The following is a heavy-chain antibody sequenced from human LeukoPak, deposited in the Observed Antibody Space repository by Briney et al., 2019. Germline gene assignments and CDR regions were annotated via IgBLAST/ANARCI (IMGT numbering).Heavy chain of an antibody. CDR2: IFPRDSDV. D-gene: IGHD3-10*01. V-gene: IGHV5-51*01. J-gene: IGHJ6*02. CDR3: VRSLPGTLLRGYGMDV. CDR1: RYTFTSYW. Sequence: GESLTIPCKTSRYTFTSYWIGWVRQTPGEGLECMGVIFPRDSDVRYSPSFQGQVTISADKSTNTAYLHWGSLKASDSAMYYCVRSLPGTLLRGYGMDVWGPGTTVTVS.